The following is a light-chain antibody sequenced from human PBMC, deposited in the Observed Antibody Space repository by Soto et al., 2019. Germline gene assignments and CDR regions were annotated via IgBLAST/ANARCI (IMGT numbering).Light chain of an antibody. Sequence: QSVLTQPASVSGSPGQSITISCTGTSSDFGNYNLVSWYQQHPGKVPKLILFEVNKRPSGVSGRFSGSKSGNTASLTISGLQAEDEADYYCCSYAVTFYVFGTGTKVTVL. J-gene: IGLJ1*01. CDR1: SSDFGNYNL. V-gene: IGLV2-23*02. CDR3: CSYAVTFYV. CDR2: EVN.